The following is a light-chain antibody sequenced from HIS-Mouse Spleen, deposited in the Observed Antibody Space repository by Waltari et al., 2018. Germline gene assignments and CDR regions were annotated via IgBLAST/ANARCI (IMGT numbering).Light chain of an antibody. Sequence: QSALTQPASVSGSPGQSITISCPGTRSDVGGYNYVSWYQQHPGKAPKPMIYDVSNRPSGVSNRFSGSKSGNTASLTISGLQAEDEADYYCSSYTSSSFNVVFGGGTKLTVL. V-gene: IGLV2-14*03. J-gene: IGLJ2*01. CDR2: DVS. CDR3: SSYTSSSFNVV. CDR1: RSDVGGYNY.